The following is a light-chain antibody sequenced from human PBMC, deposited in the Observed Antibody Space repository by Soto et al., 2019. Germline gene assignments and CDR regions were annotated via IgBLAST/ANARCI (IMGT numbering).Light chain of an antibody. CDR2: GAS. CDR1: QSISSD. CDR3: QQYNKWPRT. V-gene: IGKV3-15*01. J-gene: IGKJ2*01. Sequence: EIVMTQSPATLSVSPGERATLYCRASQSISSDVAWYQQKPGQAPRLLIYGASTTATGIPARFSGSGSGTEFTLTISSLQSEDFAVYNCQQYNKWPRTFGQGTKVDIK.